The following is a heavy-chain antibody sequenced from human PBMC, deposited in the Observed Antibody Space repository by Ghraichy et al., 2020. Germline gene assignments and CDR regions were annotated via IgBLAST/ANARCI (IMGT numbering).Heavy chain of an antibody. D-gene: IGHD5-12*01. Sequence: GGSLRLSCAASGFTFSSYGMHWVRQAPGKGLEWVAVIWYDGSNKYYADSVKGRFTISRDNSKNTLYLQMNSLRAEDTAVYYCARDQQVATIRYYFDYWGQGTLVTVSS. V-gene: IGHV3-33*01. J-gene: IGHJ4*02. CDR1: GFTFSSYG. CDR2: IWYDGSNK. CDR3: ARDQQVATIRYYFDY.